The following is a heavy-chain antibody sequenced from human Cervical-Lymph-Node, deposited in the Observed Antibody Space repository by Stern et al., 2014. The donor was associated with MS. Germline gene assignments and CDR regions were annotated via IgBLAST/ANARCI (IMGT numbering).Heavy chain of an antibody. CDR2: IYPGDSDT. D-gene: IGHD3-22*01. J-gene: IGHJ4*02. CDR3: ARGITSIEGMGVYFDD. CDR1: GYSFTNYW. V-gene: IGHV5-51*03. Sequence: MQLVQSGADVKKPGESLKISCQGSGYSFTNYWIGWVRQMPGKGLDWLGIIYPGDSDTRSSPSFKGQVTMSADKSISTAYLQWRSRKASDTAIYYCARGITSIEGMGVYFDDWGQGTLVTVSS.